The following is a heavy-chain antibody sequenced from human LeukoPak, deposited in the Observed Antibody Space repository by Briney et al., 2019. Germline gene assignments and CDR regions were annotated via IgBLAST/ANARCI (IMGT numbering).Heavy chain of an antibody. CDR2: IIPIFGTA. Sequence: ASVKVSCKASGYTFTSYYMHWVRQAPGQGLEWMGGIIPIFGTANYAQKFQGRVTITADESTSTAYMELSSLRSEDTAVYYCARGRLKWPRTIYYYYGMDVWGQGTTVTVSS. D-gene: IGHD5-12*01. CDR1: GYTFTSYY. CDR3: ARGRLKWPRTIYYYYGMDV. J-gene: IGHJ6*02. V-gene: IGHV1-69*13.